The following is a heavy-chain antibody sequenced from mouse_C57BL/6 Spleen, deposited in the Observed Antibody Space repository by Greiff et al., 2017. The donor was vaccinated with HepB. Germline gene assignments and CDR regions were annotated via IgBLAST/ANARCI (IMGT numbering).Heavy chain of an antibody. J-gene: IGHJ4*01. Sequence: QVQLQQSGPELVKPGASVKLSCKASGYTFTSYDINWVKQRPGQGLEWIGWIYPRDGSTKYNEKFKGKATLTVDTSSSAAYMELHSLTSEDSAVYFCAREDSTDYYAMDYWGQGTSVTVSS. CDR1: GYTFTSYD. D-gene: IGHD1-1*01. CDR2: IYPRDGST. V-gene: IGHV1-85*01. CDR3: AREDSTDYYAMDY.